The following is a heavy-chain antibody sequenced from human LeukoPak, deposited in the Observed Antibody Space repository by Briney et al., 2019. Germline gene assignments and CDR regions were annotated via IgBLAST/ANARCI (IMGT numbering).Heavy chain of an antibody. D-gene: IGHD3-10*01. J-gene: IGHJ4*02. CDR3: ARGNYGSGSYYVVDFDY. V-gene: IGHV4-59*01. CDR2: FYQSGNT. Sequence: PSETLSLTCTVSGDSIRNFYWNWIRQSPGKGLEWIGYFYQSGNTNYNPSLKSRLTMSIDTSKNQFSLNLNSVTAADTAVYYCARGNYGSGSYYVVDFDYWGQGTLVTVSS. CDR1: GDSIRNFY.